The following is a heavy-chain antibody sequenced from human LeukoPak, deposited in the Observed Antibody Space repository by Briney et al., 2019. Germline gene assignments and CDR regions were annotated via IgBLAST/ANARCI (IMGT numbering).Heavy chain of an antibody. CDR2: IYSDFRT. D-gene: IGHD4-17*01. Sequence: GGSLRLSCAASGFHVITYYMNWFRQAPGKGLEWASVIYSDFRTYYADSVKGRFIISKDTSKNTIFLQMNSLRAEDSAIYYCAKGGLDGDPHAYWGQGSLVTVSS. J-gene: IGHJ4*02. CDR1: GFHVITYY. V-gene: IGHV3-53*01. CDR3: AKGGLDGDPHAY.